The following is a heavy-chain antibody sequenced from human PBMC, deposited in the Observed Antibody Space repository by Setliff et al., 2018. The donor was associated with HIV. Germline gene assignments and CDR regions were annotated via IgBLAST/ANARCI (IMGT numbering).Heavy chain of an antibody. Sequence: PSETLSLTCTVSGGSISSGSYYWSWIRQPAGKGLEWIGRIYTSGSTNYNPSLKSRVTISVDTSKNQFSLKLSSVTAADTAVYYCARVGRRVVVAATDYWGQGTLVTVSS. V-gene: IGHV4-61*02. CDR2: IYTSGST. CDR3: ARVGRRVVVAATDY. D-gene: IGHD2-15*01. J-gene: IGHJ4*02. CDR1: GGSISSGSYY.